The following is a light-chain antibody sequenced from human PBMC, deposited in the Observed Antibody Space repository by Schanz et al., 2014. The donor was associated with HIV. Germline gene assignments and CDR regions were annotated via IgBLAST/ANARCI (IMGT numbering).Light chain of an antibody. J-gene: IGLJ2*01. Sequence: QSALTQPASVSGSPGQSITISCTGTSSDVGGYNHSRRYQQHPGKAPKLIIYDVSNRPSGVSNRFSGSKSGNTASLTISGLQAEDEADYYCSSYSSTTYVIFGGGTKLTVL. V-gene: IGLV2-14*03. CDR3: SSYSSTTYVI. CDR1: SSDVGGYNH. CDR2: DVS.